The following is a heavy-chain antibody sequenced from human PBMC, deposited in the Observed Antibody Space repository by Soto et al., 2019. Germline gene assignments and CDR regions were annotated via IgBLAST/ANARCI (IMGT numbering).Heavy chain of an antibody. D-gene: IGHD2-8*01. Sequence: GSLRLSCAASGFTFRSHAMGWLRQAPGTGPEWVAFVDGSGYDTFYADSVKGRFTISRDNSDNSLYLHMDSLRAEDTGRYFCAREIFAAAYAATSAFDLWGQGSLVTVSS. V-gene: IGHV3-23*01. J-gene: IGHJ4*02. CDR2: VDGSGYDT. CDR3: AREIFAAAYAATSAFDL. CDR1: GFTFRSHA.